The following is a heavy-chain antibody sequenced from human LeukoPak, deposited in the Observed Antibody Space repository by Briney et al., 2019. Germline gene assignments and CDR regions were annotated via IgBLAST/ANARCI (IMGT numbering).Heavy chain of an antibody. J-gene: IGHJ1*01. CDR1: GGSISSGGYS. D-gene: IGHD3-9*01. V-gene: IGHV4-30-2*01. Sequence: SQTLSLTCAVSGGSISSGGYSWNWIQQPPGKGLEWIGYIYHSGSTYYNPSLKSRVTISVDRSKNQFSLKLSSVTAADTAVYYCARGERDILTGYYSWYFQHWGQGTLVTVSS. CDR3: ARGERDILTGYYSWYFQH. CDR2: IYHSGST.